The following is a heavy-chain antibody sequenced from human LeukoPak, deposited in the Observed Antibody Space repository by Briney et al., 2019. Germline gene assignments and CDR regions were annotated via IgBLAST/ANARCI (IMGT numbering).Heavy chain of an antibody. CDR3: ARMWFPDGFDI. CDR1: GFSVTTND. V-gene: IGHV3-7*01. CDR2: IKQDGSEK. D-gene: IGHD2-21*01. J-gene: IGHJ3*02. Sequence: GGSLRLSCAVSGFSVTTNDMSWVRQAPGKGLEWVANIKQDGSEKYYVDSVKGRFTISRDNAKNSVYLQMNSLRAEDMAVYYCARMWFPDGFDIWGQGTTVTVSS.